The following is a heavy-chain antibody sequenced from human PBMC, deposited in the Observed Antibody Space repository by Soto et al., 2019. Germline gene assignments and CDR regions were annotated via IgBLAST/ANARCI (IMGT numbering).Heavy chain of an antibody. V-gene: IGHV3-23*01. CDR3: VTWGGVEARNFDY. CDR1: GFTFSSYA. CDR2: IMGSDDST. J-gene: IGHJ4*02. D-gene: IGHD3-16*01. Sequence: PGGSLRLSCAASGFTFSSYAMSWVRQAPGKGLKWVSVIMGSDDSTHYADSVKGRFIISRDNSKNTVYLQMNSLRAEDMGVYYCVTWGGVEARNFDYWGQGILVTVSS.